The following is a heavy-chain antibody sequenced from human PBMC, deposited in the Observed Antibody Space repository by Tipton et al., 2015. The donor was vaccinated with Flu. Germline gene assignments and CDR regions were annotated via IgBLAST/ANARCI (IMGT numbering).Heavy chain of an antibody. CDR1: GYPISSGYY. D-gene: IGHD3-16*01. CDR2: IYHSGST. CDR3: ARADTDYDYVSAYFDY. V-gene: IGHV4-38-2*01. J-gene: IGHJ4*02. Sequence: TLSLTCAVSGYPISSGYYWGWIRQPPGKGLEWIGSIYHSGSTYYNPSLKSRVTISVDTSKNQFSLKLSSVTAADTAVYYCARADTDYDYVSAYFDYWGQGTLVTVSS.